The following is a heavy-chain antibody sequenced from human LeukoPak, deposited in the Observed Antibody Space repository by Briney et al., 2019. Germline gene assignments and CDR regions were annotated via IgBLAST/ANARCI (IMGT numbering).Heavy chain of an antibody. CDR3: ARGLNYYDSRCYNPPYYMDV. D-gene: IGHD3-22*01. Sequence: GGSLRLSCAASGFTVSSNYMSWVRQAPGKGLEWVSVVYSGGSTYYADSVRGRFTISRDNSKNTLYLQINSLRAEDTAVYYCARGLNYYDSRCYNPPYYMDVWGKGTTVTVSS. V-gene: IGHV3-53*01. CDR2: VYSGGST. CDR1: GFTVSSNY. J-gene: IGHJ6*03.